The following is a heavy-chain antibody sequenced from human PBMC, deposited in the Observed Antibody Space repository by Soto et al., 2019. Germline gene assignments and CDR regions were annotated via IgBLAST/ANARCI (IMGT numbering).Heavy chain of an antibody. CDR1: GGSISSGGYS. J-gene: IGHJ4*02. CDR3: ASHLSGWTQFDY. CDR2: IYHSGST. D-gene: IGHD6-19*01. Sequence: PSETLSLTCAVSGGSISSGGYSWSWIRQPPGKGLEWIGYIYHSGSTYYNPSLKSRVTISVDRSKNQFSLKLSSVTAADTAVYYCASHLSGWTQFDYWGQGTLVTVSS. V-gene: IGHV4-30-2*01.